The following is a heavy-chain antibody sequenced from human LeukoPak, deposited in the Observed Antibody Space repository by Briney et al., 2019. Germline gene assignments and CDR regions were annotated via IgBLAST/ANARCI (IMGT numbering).Heavy chain of an antibody. CDR2: ISYDGSNK. V-gene: IGHV3-30-3*01. Sequence: GGSLRLSFAASGFTFSSYAMHWVRQAPGKGLEWVAVISYDGSNKYYADSVKGRFTISRDNSKNTLYLQTNSLRAEDTAVYYCARDPSSGYYYYFDYWGQGTLVTVSS. J-gene: IGHJ4*02. CDR3: ARDPSSGYYYYFDY. CDR1: GFTFSSYA. D-gene: IGHD3-22*01.